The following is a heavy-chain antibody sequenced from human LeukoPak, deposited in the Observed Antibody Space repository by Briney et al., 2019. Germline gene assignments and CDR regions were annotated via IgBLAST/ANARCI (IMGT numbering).Heavy chain of an antibody. CDR2: IYYSGST. D-gene: IGHD4-11*01. J-gene: IGHJ4*02. CDR1: GGSFSGYY. V-gene: IGHV4-34*01. Sequence: PSETLSLTCAVYGGSFSGYYWSWIRQPPGKGLEWIASIYYSGSTYYNPSLKSRVTISVDTSKNQFSLKLSSVTAADTAVYYCAGHLPYSNYCYYWGQGTLVTVSS. CDR3: AGHLPYSNYCYY.